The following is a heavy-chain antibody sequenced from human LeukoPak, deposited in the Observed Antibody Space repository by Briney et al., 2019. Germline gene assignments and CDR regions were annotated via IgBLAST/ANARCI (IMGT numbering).Heavy chain of an antibody. V-gene: IGHV4-30-4*01. J-gene: IGHJ4*02. D-gene: IGHD3-9*01. CDR3: ARGDILTGCDY. CDR2: IYYSGST. Sequence: SETLSLTCTVSGGSISSGDYYWSWIRQPPGKGLEWVGYIYYSGSTYYNPSLKSRVTISVDTSKNQFSLKLSSVTAADTAVYYCARGDILTGCDYWGQGTLVTVSS. CDR1: GGSISSGDYY.